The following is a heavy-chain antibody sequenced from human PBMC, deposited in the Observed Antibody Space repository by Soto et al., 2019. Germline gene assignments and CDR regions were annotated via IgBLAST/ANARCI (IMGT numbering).Heavy chain of an antibody. J-gene: IGHJ4*02. CDR1: GGTFSSYA. CDR3: ARGTGPGIAVAGLDY. D-gene: IGHD6-19*01. CDR2: IIPIFGTA. V-gene: IGHV1-69*06. Sequence: VASVKVSFKASGGTFSSYAISWLRQAPGQGLEWMGGIIPIFGTANYAQKFQGRVTITADKSTSTAYMELSSLRSEDTAVYYCARGTGPGIAVAGLDYWGQGTLVTVSS.